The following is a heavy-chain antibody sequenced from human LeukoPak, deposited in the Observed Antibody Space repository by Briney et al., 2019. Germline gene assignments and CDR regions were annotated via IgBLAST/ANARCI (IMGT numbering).Heavy chain of an antibody. J-gene: IGHJ4*02. D-gene: IGHD6-13*01. CDR2: IYSGGST. Sequence: GGSLSLSCAASGFTVSRNYMSWVRQAPGKGLEWVSVIYSGGSTYYADSVKGRFTISRDNSKNTLYLQMNSLRAEDTAVYYCARACPSSSWHQFDYWGQGTLVTVSS. CDR1: GFTVSRNY. CDR3: ARACPSSSWHQFDY. V-gene: IGHV3-66*01.